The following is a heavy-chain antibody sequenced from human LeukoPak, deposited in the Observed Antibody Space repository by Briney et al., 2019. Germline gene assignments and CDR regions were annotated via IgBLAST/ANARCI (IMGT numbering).Heavy chain of an antibody. Sequence: ASVKVSCKASGYTFTSYGISWVRQAPGQGLEWMGWISAYNGNANYAQKLQGRVTMTTDTSTSTAYMELRSLRSDDTAVYYCARLMRDRITMIVWGQGTLVTVSS. CDR3: ARLMRDRITMIV. V-gene: IGHV1-18*01. CDR1: GYTFTSYG. J-gene: IGHJ4*02. CDR2: ISAYNGNA. D-gene: IGHD3-22*01.